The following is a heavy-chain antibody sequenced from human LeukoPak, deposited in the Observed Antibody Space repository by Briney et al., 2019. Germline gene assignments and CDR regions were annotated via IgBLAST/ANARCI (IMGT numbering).Heavy chain of an antibody. J-gene: IGHJ5*02. D-gene: IGHD3-3*01. Sequence: PSETLSLTCTVSGGSISSYYWSWIRQPAGKGLEWIGRIYTSGSTNYNPSLKSRVTMSVDTSKNQFSLKLSSVTAADTAVYYCARDRKEDNYDFWISSYWFDPWGQGTLVTVSS. CDR2: IYTSGST. V-gene: IGHV4-4*07. CDR1: GGSISSYY. CDR3: ARDRKEDNYDFWISSYWFDP.